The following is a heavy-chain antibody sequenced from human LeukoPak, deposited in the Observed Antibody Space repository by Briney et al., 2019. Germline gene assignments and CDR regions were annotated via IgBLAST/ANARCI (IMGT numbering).Heavy chain of an antibody. CDR3: ARDLAWGAFDY. CDR1: GFTFSSYN. V-gene: IGHV3-23*01. Sequence: GGSLRLSCAASGFTFSSYNMNWVRQAPGKGLEWLSGVSPPGGGTYYADSVKGRFTISRDDSKNTLSLQMNSLRVEDTAVYHCARDLAWGAFDYWGQGTLVTVSS. J-gene: IGHJ4*02. CDR2: VSPPGGGT. D-gene: IGHD7-27*01.